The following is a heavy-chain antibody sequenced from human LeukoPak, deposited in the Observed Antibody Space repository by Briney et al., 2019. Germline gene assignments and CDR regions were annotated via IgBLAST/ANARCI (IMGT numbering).Heavy chain of an antibody. V-gene: IGHV1-69*04. CDR1: GGTFSSYA. CDR3: AALDASSGRL. D-gene: IGHD6-19*01. Sequence: ASVKVSCKASGGTFSSYAISWVRQAPGQGLEWMGRIIPIFGIANYAQKFQGRVTITADKSTSTAYMELSSLRSEDTAVYCCAALDASSGRLWGQGTLVTVSS. CDR2: IIPIFGIA. J-gene: IGHJ4*02.